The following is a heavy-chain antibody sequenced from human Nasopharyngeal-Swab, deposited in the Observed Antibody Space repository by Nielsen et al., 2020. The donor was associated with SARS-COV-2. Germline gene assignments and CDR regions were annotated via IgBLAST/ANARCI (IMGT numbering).Heavy chain of an antibody. V-gene: IGHV4-4*02. CDR2: IYHSGST. CDR1: GGSISSSNW. CDR3: ARPRPKYDFWSGLRGDY. Sequence: SETLSLTCAVSGGSISSSNWWSWVRQPPGEGLELIGEIYHSGSTNYNPSLKSRFTISVDKSKNQFALQLSSVTAADTAVYYCARPRPKYDFWSGLRGDY. J-gene: IGHJ4*01. D-gene: IGHD3-3*01.